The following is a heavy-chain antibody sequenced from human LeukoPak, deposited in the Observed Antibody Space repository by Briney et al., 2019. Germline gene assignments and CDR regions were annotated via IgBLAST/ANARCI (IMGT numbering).Heavy chain of an antibody. V-gene: IGHV1-18*01. J-gene: IGHJ2*01. CDR1: GGTFSSYA. CDR3: ARDKHSSSWPPGWNFDL. D-gene: IGHD6-13*01. Sequence: ASVKVSCKASGGTFSSYAISWVRQAPGQGLEWMGWISAYNGNTNYAQKLQGRVTMTTDTSTSTAYMELRSLRSDDTAVYYCARDKHSSSWPPGWNFDLWGRGTLVTVSS. CDR2: ISAYNGNT.